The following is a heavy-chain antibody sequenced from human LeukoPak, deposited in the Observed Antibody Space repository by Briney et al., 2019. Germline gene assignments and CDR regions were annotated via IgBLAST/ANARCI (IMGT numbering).Heavy chain of an antibody. D-gene: IGHD5-12*01. V-gene: IGHV4-34*01. J-gene: IGHJ3*02. CDR2: INHSGST. CDR1: GGSFSGYY. CDR3: AGLRGRPHAFDI. Sequence: PSETLSLTCAVYGGSFSGYYWSWIRQPPGKGLEWIGEINHSGSTNYNPSLKSRVTISVDTSKNQFSLKLSSVSAADTAVYYCAGLRGRPHAFDIWGQGTVVTVSS.